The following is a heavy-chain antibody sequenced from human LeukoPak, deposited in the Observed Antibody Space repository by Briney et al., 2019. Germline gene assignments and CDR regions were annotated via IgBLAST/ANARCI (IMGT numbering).Heavy chain of an antibody. D-gene: IGHD6-6*01. Sequence: SGGSLRLSCAASGFTFSSYAMSWVRQAPGKGLEWVSVISGSGGSTYYADSVKGRFTISRDNSKNTLYLQMNSLRAEDTAVYYCAKAGWYSSSCYVDYWGQGTLVTVSS. CDR1: GFTFSSYA. CDR2: ISGSGGST. V-gene: IGHV3-23*01. CDR3: AKAGWYSSSCYVDY. J-gene: IGHJ4*02.